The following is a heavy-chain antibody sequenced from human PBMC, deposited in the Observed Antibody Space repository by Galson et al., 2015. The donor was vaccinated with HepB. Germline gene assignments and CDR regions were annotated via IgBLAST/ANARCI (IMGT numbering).Heavy chain of an antibody. CDR3: ARTQGSGYDLDY. J-gene: IGHJ4*02. V-gene: IGHV1-46*03. D-gene: IGHD5-12*01. Sequence: SVKVSCKASGYTFTSYYMHWVRQAPGQGLEWMGIIDPSSGSTSYAQKFQGRVTMTRDTSTSTVYMELSSLRSEDTAVYYCARTQGSGYDLDYWGQGTLVTVSS. CDR2: IDPSSGST. CDR1: GYTFTSYY.